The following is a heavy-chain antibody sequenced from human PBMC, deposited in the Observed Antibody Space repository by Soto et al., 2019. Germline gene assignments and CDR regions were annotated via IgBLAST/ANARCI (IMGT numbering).Heavy chain of an antibody. Sequence: QMQLQESGPGLVKPSQTLSLTCTVSGDSLSSGGYYWSWIRHHPGKGLEWIGCIYYSGVPYYNPPLKSRTTISVDTSKNQFSLKMTSVTAADTAVYYCARDRRGGATVTTFDYWGQGTLVTVSS. D-gene: IGHD4-17*01. CDR2: IYYSGVP. J-gene: IGHJ4*02. V-gene: IGHV4-31*03. CDR3: ARDRRGGATVTTFDY. CDR1: GDSLSSGGYY.